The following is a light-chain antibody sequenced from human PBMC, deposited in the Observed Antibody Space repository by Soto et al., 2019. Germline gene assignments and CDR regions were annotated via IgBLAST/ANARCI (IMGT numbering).Light chain of an antibody. CDR1: SSNIGAGYD. V-gene: IGLV1-40*01. CDR3: QSYDSSLGGNYV. CDR2: GST. J-gene: IGLJ1*01. Sequence: QSVLSQSPSVSGAPGQRVTISCTGSSSNIGAGYDAHWFQQVPGTAPKLLIYGSTNRPSGVPDRFSGSKSGTSASLAITGLQAEDEADYYCQSYDSSLGGNYVFGTGTKLTVL.